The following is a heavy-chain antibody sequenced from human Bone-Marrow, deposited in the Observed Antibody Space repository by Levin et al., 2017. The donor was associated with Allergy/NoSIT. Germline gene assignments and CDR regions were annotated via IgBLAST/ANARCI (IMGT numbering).Heavy chain of an antibody. CDR3: AKDLEDGGDDLIYGMDV. CDR1: GFRFSSYG. Sequence: PGGSLRLSCAASGFRFSSYGIHWVRQAPGRGLEWVTTILYDGSDKFYVDSVKGRFSISRDNSKNMVYLTMDSLRAEDTGMYYCAKDLEDGGDDLIYGMDVWGQGTLVIVSS. D-gene: IGHD5-24*01. V-gene: IGHV3-33*06. CDR2: ILYDGSDK. J-gene: IGHJ6*02.